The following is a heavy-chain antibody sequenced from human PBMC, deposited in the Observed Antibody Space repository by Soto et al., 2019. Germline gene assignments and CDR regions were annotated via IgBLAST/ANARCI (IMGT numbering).Heavy chain of an antibody. J-gene: IGHJ5*02. CDR3: ASQLTGNTAPFDP. CDR1: GGSISSGDYY. V-gene: IGHV4-30-4*01. D-gene: IGHD1-20*01. Sequence: QVQLQESGPGLVKPSQTLSLTCTVSGGSISSGDYYWSWIRQPPGKGLEWIGYIYYSGSTYYNPALKSRVTISVDTSKNQFSLKLSSVTAADTAVYYCASQLTGNTAPFDPWGQGTLVIVSS. CDR2: IYYSGST.